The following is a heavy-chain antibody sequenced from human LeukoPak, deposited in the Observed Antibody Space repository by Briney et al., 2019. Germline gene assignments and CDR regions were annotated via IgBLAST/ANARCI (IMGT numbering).Heavy chain of an antibody. CDR1: GGTFSSYT. Sequence: GASVKVSCKASGGTFSSYTISWVRQAPGQGLEWMGRINPNSGGTNYAQKFQGRVTMTRDTSISTAYMELSRLRSDDTAVYYCARDPGSGWSEFDYWGQGTLVTVSS. CDR3: ARDPGSGWSEFDY. J-gene: IGHJ4*02. CDR2: INPNSGGT. D-gene: IGHD6-19*01. V-gene: IGHV1-2*06.